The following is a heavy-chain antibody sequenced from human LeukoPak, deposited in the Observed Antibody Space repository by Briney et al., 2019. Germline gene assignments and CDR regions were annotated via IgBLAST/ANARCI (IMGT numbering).Heavy chain of an antibody. J-gene: IGHJ4*02. D-gene: IGHD1-20*01. CDR2: ISGSGGST. CDR3: AKDHNWNARYYFDY. CDR1: GFTFSSYG. V-gene: IGHV3-23*01. Sequence: GGSLGLSCAASGFTFSSYGMSWVRQAPGKGLEWVSAISGSGGSTYYADSVKGRFTISRDNSKNTLYLQMNSLRAEDTAVYYCAKDHNWNARYYFDYWGQGTLVTVSS.